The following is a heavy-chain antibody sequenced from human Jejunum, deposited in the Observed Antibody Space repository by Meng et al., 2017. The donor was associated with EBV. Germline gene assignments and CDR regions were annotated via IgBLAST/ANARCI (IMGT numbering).Heavy chain of an antibody. J-gene: IGHJ4*01. CDR1: GNSFNSYG. CDR2: ISAYNGNT. Sequence: QVQLAQTGGEVKKPWASVKISCKVSGNSFNSYGITWVRQAPGQGLEWMGWISAYNGNTKYGEKFQDRVTVTRDRSTSTSYMEVRSLRSDDTAVYFCASGGVVVAGSYYFDSWGLGTLVTVSS. D-gene: IGHD6-19*01. V-gene: IGHV1-18*01. CDR3: ASGGVVVAGSYYFDS.